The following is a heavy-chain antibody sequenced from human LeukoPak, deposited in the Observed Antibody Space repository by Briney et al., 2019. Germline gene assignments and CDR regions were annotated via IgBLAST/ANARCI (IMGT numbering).Heavy chain of an antibody. D-gene: IGHD1-14*01. CDR2: ILYSGST. CDR1: VGSLNNNH. V-gene: IGHV4-59*08. CDR3: ARLHLPAHEGAFDI. J-gene: IGHJ3*02. Sequence: PGTPSLTRTLSVGSLNNNHWSWIWHTPRKRLEWIGAILYSGSTKNNPSLERGVTISVDTSKNQFSLRLTSVTPTDTAVYYCARLHLPAHEGAFDIWGRGTMVTASS.